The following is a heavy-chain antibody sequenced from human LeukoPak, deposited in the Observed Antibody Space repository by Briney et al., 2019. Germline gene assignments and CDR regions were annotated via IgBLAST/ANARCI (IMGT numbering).Heavy chain of an antibody. CDR1: GGSFSNYY. CDR2: ITHSGST. CDR3: ARGGDRSFDY. V-gene: IGHV4-34*01. J-gene: IGHJ4*02. D-gene: IGHD3-10*01. Sequence: PSETLSLTCAVYGGSFSNYYWSWIRQSPGKGLEWIGEITHSGSTNYNPSLKSRVTISVDKAKNQFSLNLNSVTAADTAVYYCARGGDRSFDYWGQGTLVTVSS.